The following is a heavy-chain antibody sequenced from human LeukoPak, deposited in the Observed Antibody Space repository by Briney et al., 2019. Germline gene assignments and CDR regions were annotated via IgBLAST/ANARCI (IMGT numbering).Heavy chain of an antibody. D-gene: IGHD6-19*01. V-gene: IGHV5-51*01. J-gene: IGHJ3*01. CDR3: ARLDSSGYYASVDNDAFDF. Sequence: GESLKISCKGSGYSFTTYWIGWVRQMPGKGLEWMGIIYPGDSDTRYSPSFQGQVTIPADRSISTAYLQWSSLKASDTAKYYCARLDSSGYYASVDNDAFDFWGQGTMVTVXX. CDR2: IYPGDSDT. CDR1: GYSFTTYW.